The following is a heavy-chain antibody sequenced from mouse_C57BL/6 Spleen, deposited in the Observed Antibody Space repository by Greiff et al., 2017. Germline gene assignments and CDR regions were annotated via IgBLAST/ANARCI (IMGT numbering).Heavy chain of an antibody. Sequence: QVQLQQPGAELVMPGASVKLSCKASGYTFTSYWMHWVKQRPGQGLEWIGEIDPSDSYTNYNQKFKGKSTLTVDKSSSTAYMQLSSLTSEDSAVYYCAKDSSGWFDYWGQGTTLTVSS. CDR1: GYTFTSYW. J-gene: IGHJ2*01. CDR2: IDPSDSYT. V-gene: IGHV1-69*01. D-gene: IGHD3-2*02. CDR3: AKDSSGWFDY.